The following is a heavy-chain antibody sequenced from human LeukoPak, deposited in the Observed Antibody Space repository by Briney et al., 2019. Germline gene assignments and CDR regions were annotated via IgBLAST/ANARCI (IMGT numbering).Heavy chain of an antibody. J-gene: IGHJ4*02. CDR1: GGSISSSTSY. Sequence: SEILSLTCTVSGGSISSSTSYWGWIRQPPGKGLGWIGNIYYSGSTYYNPSLKSRVTISVDTSKKQFSLRLSSVTAADTAVYYCARYYCGGDCYSGYFDYWGQGTLVTVSS. CDR3: ARYYCGGDCYSGYFDY. D-gene: IGHD2-21*02. CDR2: IYYSGST. V-gene: IGHV4-39*01.